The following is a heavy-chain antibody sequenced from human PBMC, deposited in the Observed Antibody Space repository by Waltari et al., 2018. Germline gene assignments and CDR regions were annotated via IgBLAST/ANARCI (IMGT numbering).Heavy chain of an antibody. J-gene: IGHJ3*02. D-gene: IGHD1-26*01. CDR3: ARVHSGRDYGDALDI. Sequence: EVQLVESGGGLVQPGGSLRLSCVVSGFTLSNYWMTWFRQAPGKGLEWVANIKEDGSEKYYADSVKGRFTISRDNAKNSLYVQMNSLRAEDTGLYYCARVHSGRDYGDALDIWGQGTMVTVSS. V-gene: IGHV3-7*04. CDR1: GFTLSNYW. CDR2: IKEDGSEK.